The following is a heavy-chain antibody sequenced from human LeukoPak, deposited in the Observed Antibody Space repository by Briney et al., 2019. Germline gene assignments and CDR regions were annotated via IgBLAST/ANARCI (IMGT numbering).Heavy chain of an antibody. V-gene: IGHV4-34*01. CDR1: GESFSGYY. D-gene: IGHD2-2*01. CDR3: ARKTPRSSAFDI. CDR2: INHSGST. Sequence: SETLSLTCAVYGESFSGYYWSWIRQPPGKGLEWIGEINHSGSTNYNPSLKSRVTISVDTSKNQFSLKLSSVTAADTAVYYCARKTPRSSAFDIWGQGTMVTVSS. J-gene: IGHJ3*02.